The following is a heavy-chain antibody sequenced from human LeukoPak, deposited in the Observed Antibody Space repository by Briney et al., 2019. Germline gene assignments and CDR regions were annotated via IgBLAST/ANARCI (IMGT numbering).Heavy chain of an antibody. D-gene: IGHD1-26*01. Sequence: SETLSLTCTVSGGSVSSYYWSWIRQPPGKGLEWIAYIYYSGSTNYNPSLKSRVTLSVDTSKSQFSLKLSSVTAADTAVYYCARLPSDRIVGATIFDFWGQGTLVTVSS. V-gene: IGHV4-59*08. J-gene: IGHJ4*02. CDR2: IYYSGST. CDR1: GGSVSSYY. CDR3: ARLPSDRIVGATIFDF.